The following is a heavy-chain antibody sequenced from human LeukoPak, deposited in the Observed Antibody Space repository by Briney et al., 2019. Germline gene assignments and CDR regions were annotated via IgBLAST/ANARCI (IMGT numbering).Heavy chain of an antibody. CDR2: IIPIFGTA. CDR1: GGAFSSYA. Sequence: SVKVSCKASGGAFSSYAISWVRQAPGQGLEWMGRIIPIFGTANYAQKFQGRITITTDESTSTAYMELSSLRSEDTAVYYCATDDPLGSGYYFTYWGQGTLVTVSS. J-gene: IGHJ4*02. V-gene: IGHV1-69*05. CDR3: ATDDPLGSGYYFTY. D-gene: IGHD3-22*01.